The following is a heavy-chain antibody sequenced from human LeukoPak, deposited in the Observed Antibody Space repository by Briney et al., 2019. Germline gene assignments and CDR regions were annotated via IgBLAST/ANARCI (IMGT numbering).Heavy chain of an antibody. J-gene: IGHJ6*03. CDR3: ARSIVGATFYYYYMDV. V-gene: IGHV3-74*01. CDR2: VIRDGSFT. Sequence: PGGSLRLSCAASGFTFRSYWMHWVRQAPGKGLEWVSRVIRDGSFTNYADSVKGRFTISRDNSKNTLYLQMNSLRAEDTAVYYCARSIVGATFYYYYMDVWGKGTTVTVSS. D-gene: IGHD1-26*01. CDR1: GFTFRSYW.